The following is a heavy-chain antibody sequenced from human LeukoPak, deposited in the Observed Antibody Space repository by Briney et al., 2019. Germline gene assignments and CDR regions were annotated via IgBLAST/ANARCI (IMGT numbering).Heavy chain of an antibody. Sequence: GGSLRLSCAASGFTFSSYAMRWVRQAPGKGLEWVAVISYDGSNKYYADSVKGRFTISRDNSKNTLYLQMNSLRAEDTAVYYCARVWSGPQDYWGQGTLVTVSS. V-gene: IGHV3-30-3*01. J-gene: IGHJ4*02. CDR2: ISYDGSNK. CDR3: ARVWSGPQDY. D-gene: IGHD3-3*01. CDR1: GFTFSSYA.